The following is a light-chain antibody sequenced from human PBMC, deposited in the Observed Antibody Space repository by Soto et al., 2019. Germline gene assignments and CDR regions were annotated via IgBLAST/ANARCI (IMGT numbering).Light chain of an antibody. CDR1: QGITSW. V-gene: IGKV1-12*01. J-gene: IGKJ4*01. Sequence: EIQMTQSPCSVSAFVGDSVTITCRASQGITSWLAWYQQKPGKATELLIYAAYSLQSGVPSKFSGRGSVADFTLTISSLQPEYSGTNKYQQAATFPLIFGGGNKVEI. CDR3: QQAATFPLI. CDR2: AAY.